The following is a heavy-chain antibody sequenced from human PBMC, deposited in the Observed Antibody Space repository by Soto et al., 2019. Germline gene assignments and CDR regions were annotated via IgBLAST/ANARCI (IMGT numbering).Heavy chain of an antibody. J-gene: IGHJ5*02. Sequence: QVQLVQSGAEVKKPGASVKVSCKASGYTFTSYGISWVRQAPGQGLEWMGWISAYNGNTNYAQKFQGRVTMTTDTSTSTAYMELRSLRSDDTAVYYCARVWPDYYGSGSYYGWFDPWGQGTLVTVSS. CDR1: GYTFTSYG. V-gene: IGHV1-18*04. CDR2: ISAYNGNT. D-gene: IGHD3-10*01. CDR3: ARVWPDYYGSGSYYGWFDP.